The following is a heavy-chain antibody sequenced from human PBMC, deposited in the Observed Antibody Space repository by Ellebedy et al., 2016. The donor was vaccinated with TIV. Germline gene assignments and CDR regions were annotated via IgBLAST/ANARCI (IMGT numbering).Heavy chain of an antibody. J-gene: IGHJ3*02. Sequence: ASVKVSCKASGGTFSSYAISWVRQAPGQGLEWMGRIIPILGIANYAQKFQGRVTITADKSTSTAYMELSSLRSEDTAVYYCARDGVGIIESPFDIWGQGTMVTVSS. CDR2: IIPILGIA. CDR1: GGTFSSYA. D-gene: IGHD1-26*01. V-gene: IGHV1-69*04. CDR3: ARDGVGIIESPFDI.